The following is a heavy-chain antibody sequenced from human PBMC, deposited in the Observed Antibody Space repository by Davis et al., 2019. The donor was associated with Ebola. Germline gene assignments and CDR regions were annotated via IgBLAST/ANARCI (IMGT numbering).Heavy chain of an antibody. CDR2: ISSSSSYI. D-gene: IGHD2-8*02. Sequence: GESLKISCAASGFTFSSYSMNWVRQAPGKGLEWVSSISSSSSYIYYADSVKGRFTISRDNAKNSLYLQMNSLRAEDTAVYYCARASPWWEMDVWGKGTTVTVSS. CDR3: ARASPWWEMDV. V-gene: IGHV3-21*01. J-gene: IGHJ6*04. CDR1: GFTFSSYS.